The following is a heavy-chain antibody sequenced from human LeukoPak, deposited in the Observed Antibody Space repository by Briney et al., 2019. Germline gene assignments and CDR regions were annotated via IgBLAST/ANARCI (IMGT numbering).Heavy chain of an antibody. J-gene: IGHJ2*01. CDR2: NT. CDR1: GGSIRSYY. Sequence: KASETPSLTCTVSGGSIRSYYWNWIRQPPGKGPEWIGYNTYYNPSLKSRVTISVDTSKSQFSLKLTSVTAADTAVYHCARAILTPSGFVWHFDLWGRGTLVTVSS. V-gene: IGHV4-59*06. D-gene: IGHD3-3*01. CDR3: ARAILTPSGFVWHFDL.